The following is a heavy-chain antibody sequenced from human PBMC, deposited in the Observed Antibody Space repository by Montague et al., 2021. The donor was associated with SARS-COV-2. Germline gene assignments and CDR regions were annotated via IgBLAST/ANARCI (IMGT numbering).Heavy chain of an antibody. J-gene: IGHJ6*03. CDR1: GGPVSSSPYY. D-gene: IGHD3-10*01. Sequence: SETLSLTCTVSGGPVSSSPYYWGWIRQPPGRGLEWVGSISYSGRTXFXXXXKXRLTISVDSSENQFSLRLSSVTAADTAVYYCASSYYYGSGTYVYNYYMDVWGKGTTVTVSS. V-gene: IGHV4-39*01. CDR3: ASSYYYGSGTYVYNYYMDV. CDR2: ISYSGRT.